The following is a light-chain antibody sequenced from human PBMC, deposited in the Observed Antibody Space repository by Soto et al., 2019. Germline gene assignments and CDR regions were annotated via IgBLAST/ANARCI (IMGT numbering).Light chain of an antibody. CDR2: RVS. J-gene: IGKJ1*01. Sequence: DVVLTQSPLSLPVTLGQPASISCRSSQSLEDSHGNTFLPRFQQRPGQSPRRLIYRVSTRDSGVRDRFSGSGSGTPFTLKISRVEAEDVGVYFRMQGAARWTFGQGTKV. CDR3: MQGAARWT. V-gene: IGKV2-30*01. CDR1: QSLEDSHGNTF.